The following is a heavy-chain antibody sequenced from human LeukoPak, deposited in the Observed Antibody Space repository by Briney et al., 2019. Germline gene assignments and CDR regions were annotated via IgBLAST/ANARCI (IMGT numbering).Heavy chain of an antibody. D-gene: IGHD3-10*01. V-gene: IGHV3-23*01. CDR1: GFTFSSYA. Sequence: PGGSLRLSCAASGFTFSSYAMSWVRQAPGKGLEWVSAISGSGGSKYYADSVKGRFTISRDSSKNTLYLQMNSLRAEDTAMYYCARDHYGSSGDYWGQGTLVTVSS. J-gene: IGHJ4*02. CDR2: ISGSGGSK. CDR3: ARDHYGSSGDY.